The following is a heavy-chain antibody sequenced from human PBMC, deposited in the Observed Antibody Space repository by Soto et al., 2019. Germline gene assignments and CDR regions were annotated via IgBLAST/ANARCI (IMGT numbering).Heavy chain of an antibody. CDR3: ATSSRNSSSWYGHGHTRKYYFDY. D-gene: IGHD6-13*01. J-gene: IGHJ4*02. V-gene: IGHV4-39*01. CDR2: IYYSGST. CDR1: GGSISSSSYY. Sequence: SETLSLTCTVSGGSISSSSYYWGWIRQPPGKGLEWIGSIYYSGSTYYNPALRSRVTISVDTSKNQFSLKLSSVTAADTAVYYCATSSRNSSSWYGHGHTRKYYFDYWGQGTLVTVSS.